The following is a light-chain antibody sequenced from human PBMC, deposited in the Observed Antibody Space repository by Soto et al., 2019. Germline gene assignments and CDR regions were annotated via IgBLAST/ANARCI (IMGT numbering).Light chain of an antibody. J-gene: IGKJ1*01. Sequence: EIVLTQSPATLSLSPGERATLSCRASQRISRYLAWYQQKPGQAPRLLIYDASNRATGIPARFSGSGSGTDFTLTISSLEPEDFAVYYCQQRSDWPRGTFGQGTKVEIK. V-gene: IGKV3-11*01. CDR2: DAS. CDR3: QQRSDWPRGT. CDR1: QRISRY.